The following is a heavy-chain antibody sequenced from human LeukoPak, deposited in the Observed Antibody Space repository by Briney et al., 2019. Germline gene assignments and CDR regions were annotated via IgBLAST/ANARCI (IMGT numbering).Heavy chain of an antibody. Sequence: ASVKVSSKASGHTFIGYNMHWVRQAPGQGLEWMGWINPNFGGTDYQGRVTMTRDTSISTAYMELSSLRYDDTAVYYCATNILVRDIINWFDPWGQGTLVTVSS. CDR2: INPNFGGT. V-gene: IGHV1-2*02. CDR3: ATNILVRDIINWFDP. D-gene: IGHD3-10*01. J-gene: IGHJ5*02. CDR1: GHTFIGYN.